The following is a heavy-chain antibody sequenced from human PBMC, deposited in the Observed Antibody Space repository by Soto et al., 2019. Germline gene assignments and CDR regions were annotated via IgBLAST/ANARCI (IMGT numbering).Heavy chain of an antibody. Sequence: SETLSLTCAVYGGSFSGYYWSWIRQPPGKGLEWIGEINHSGSTNYNPSLKSRVTISVDTSKNQFSLKLSSVTAADTAVYYCARVVVAATPSQDFDYWGQGTLVTV. CDR2: INHSGST. CDR3: ARVVVAATPSQDFDY. J-gene: IGHJ4*02. CDR1: GGSFSGYY. D-gene: IGHD2-15*01. V-gene: IGHV4-34*01.